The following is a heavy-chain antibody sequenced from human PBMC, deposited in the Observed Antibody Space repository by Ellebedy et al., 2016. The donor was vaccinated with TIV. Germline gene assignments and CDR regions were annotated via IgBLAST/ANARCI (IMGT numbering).Heavy chain of an antibody. Sequence: SETLSLTCTVSGGSMNNYYWSWVRQSPGEGLEWIGYIYYNGATNYNPSLKSRATLSVDTSRNQFSLKIYSVTAADTAVYYCAREGSSRSGRYSSYYYAMDVWGQGTTVTVSS. D-gene: IGHD3-10*01. V-gene: IGHV4-59*01. J-gene: IGHJ6*02. CDR3: AREGSSRSGRYSSYYYAMDV. CDR1: GGSMNNYY. CDR2: IYYNGAT.